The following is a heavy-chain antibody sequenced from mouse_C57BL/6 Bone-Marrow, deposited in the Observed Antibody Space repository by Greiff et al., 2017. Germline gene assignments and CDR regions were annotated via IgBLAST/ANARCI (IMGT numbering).Heavy chain of an antibody. V-gene: IGHV1-81*01. CDR1: GYTFTSYG. D-gene: IGHD1-1*01. CDR3: ARQRLRKRGYAMDY. J-gene: IGHJ4*01. CDR2: IYPRSGNT. Sequence: QVQLQHSGAELARPGASVKLSCKASGYTFTSYGISWVKQRTGQGLEWIGEIYPRSGNTYYNEKFKGKATLTADKSSSTAYMELRSLTSEDSAVYFCARQRLRKRGYAMDYWGQGTSVTVSS.